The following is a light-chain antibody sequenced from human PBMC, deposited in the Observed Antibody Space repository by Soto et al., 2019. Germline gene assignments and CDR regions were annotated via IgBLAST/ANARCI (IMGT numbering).Light chain of an antibody. J-gene: IGKJ1*01. V-gene: IGKV3-20*01. Sequence: EIVLTQSPGTLSLSPGERATLSCRASQSVNINYFAWYQQKSGQAPRLLIYGTSNRASGIPDRFSGSGSGTDFTLSISGLEPEDFAVYFCQQYGRTFGQGTKVDIK. CDR3: QQYGRT. CDR1: QSVNINY. CDR2: GTS.